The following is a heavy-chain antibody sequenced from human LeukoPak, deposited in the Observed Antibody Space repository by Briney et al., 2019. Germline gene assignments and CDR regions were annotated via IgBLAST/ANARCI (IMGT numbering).Heavy chain of an antibody. CDR3: AREGKYYDSSGYPVYYYYGMDV. CDR1: GFTFSSYA. D-gene: IGHD3-22*01. CDR2: ISSNGGST. V-gene: IGHV3-64*01. J-gene: IGHJ6*02. Sequence: GGSLRLSCAASGFTFSSYAMHWVRQAPGKGLEYXXAISSNGGSTYYANSVKGRFTISRDNSKNTLYLQMGSLRAEDMAVYYCAREGKYYDSSGYPVYYYYGMDVWGQGTTVTVSS.